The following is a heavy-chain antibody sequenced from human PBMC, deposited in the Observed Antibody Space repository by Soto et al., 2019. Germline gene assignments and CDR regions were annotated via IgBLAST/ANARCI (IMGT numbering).Heavy chain of an antibody. CDR3: AKDHARSAGCLVY. CDR1: GFTFSSYG. CDR2: ISYDGSNK. Sequence: QVQLVESGGGVVQPGRSLRLSCAASGFTFSSYGMHWVRQAPGKGLEWVAVISYDGSNKYYADSVKGRFTISRDNSKNTLYLQMNSLRAEDTAVYYGAKDHARSAGCLVYWGQGTLVTVSS. J-gene: IGHJ4*02. V-gene: IGHV3-30*18. D-gene: IGHD3-16*01.